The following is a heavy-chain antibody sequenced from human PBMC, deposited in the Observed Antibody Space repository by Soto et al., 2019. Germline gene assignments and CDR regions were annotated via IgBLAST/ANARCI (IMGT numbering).Heavy chain of an antibody. J-gene: IGHJ4*02. CDR1: GFTFSSYA. CDR3: AKVFYYYDSSGYYYFDY. D-gene: IGHD3-22*01. CDR2: IIGSGSTI. V-gene: IGHV3-23*01. Sequence: GGSLRISWAASGFTFSSYAVSWVRQAPGKGPEWISSIIGSGSTIYYADSVKGRFTISRDNSKNTLYLQMSSLRAEDTAVYYCAKVFYYYDSSGYYYFDYWGQGTLVTVSS.